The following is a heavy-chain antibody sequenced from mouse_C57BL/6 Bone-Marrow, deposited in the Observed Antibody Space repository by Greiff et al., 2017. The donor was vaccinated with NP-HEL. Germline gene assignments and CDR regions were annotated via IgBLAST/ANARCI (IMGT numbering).Heavy chain of an antibody. CDR2: IDPNSGGT. CDR1: GYTFTSYW. V-gene: IGHV1-72*01. J-gene: IGHJ2*01. D-gene: IGHD1-1*01. CDR3: ASEGYYGSSYDYFDY. Sequence: QVQLQQPGAELVKPGASVKLSCKASGYTFTSYWMHWVRQRPGRGLEWIGRIDPNSGGTKYNEKFKSKATLTIDKPSSTAYMQRSSLTSEDSAVYYCASEGYYGSSYDYFDYWGQGTTLTVSS.